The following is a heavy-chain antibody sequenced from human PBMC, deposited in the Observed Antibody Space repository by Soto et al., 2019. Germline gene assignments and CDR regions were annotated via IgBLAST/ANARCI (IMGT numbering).Heavy chain of an antibody. Sequence: QLQLQESGSGLVKPSQTLSLTCTVSDDSISSHHLSWIRQPPGKGLEWIGYIYHTGRAFYNSSLKCRVSMSVDNSKNQIPLNLRSVTAADTAIYYCVRDAGYGALDYWGQGTLVTVSS. CDR1: DDSISSHH. J-gene: IGHJ4*02. CDR3: VRDAGYGALDY. V-gene: IGHV4-30-2*01. CDR2: IYHTGRA. D-gene: IGHD5-18*01.